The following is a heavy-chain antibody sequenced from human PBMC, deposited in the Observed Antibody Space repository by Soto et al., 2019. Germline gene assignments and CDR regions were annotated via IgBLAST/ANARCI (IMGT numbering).Heavy chain of an antibody. Sequence: QVQLQESGPGLVKPSETLSLTCTVSGGSVRSGSYYWSWIRQPPGKGLECIGYIYYTGSTNYNPSLIYSTGNTNYNPSLKNRVTISADTSKNQFSLRLTSVTAADTAVYFCARLLRRTTGWLYFDYWGQGTLVTVSS. D-gene: IGHD6-19*01. CDR3: ARLLRRTTGWLYFDY. CDR1: GGSVRSGSYY. V-gene: IGHV4-61*01. CDR2: IYYTGSTNYNPSLIYSTGNT. J-gene: IGHJ4*02.